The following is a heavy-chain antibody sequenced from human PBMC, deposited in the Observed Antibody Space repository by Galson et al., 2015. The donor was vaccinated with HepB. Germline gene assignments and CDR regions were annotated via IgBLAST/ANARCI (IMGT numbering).Heavy chain of an antibody. D-gene: IGHD6-13*01. Sequence: SLRLSCAASGFTFNNAWMSWVRQAPGKGLEWVARIKSKGGGGTTDYAAPVKGRFTISRDDSTNTLYLQMNSLKTEDTAVYYCAQQYFDYWGQGTLVTVSS. CDR2: IKSKGGGGTT. V-gene: IGHV3-15*01. CDR3: AQQYFDY. CDR1: GFTFNNAW. J-gene: IGHJ4*02.